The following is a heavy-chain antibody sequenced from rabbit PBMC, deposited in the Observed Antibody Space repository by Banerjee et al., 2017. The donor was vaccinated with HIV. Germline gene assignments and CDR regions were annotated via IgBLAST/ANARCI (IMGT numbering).Heavy chain of an antibody. CDR2: IYTGDGST. Sequence: QEQLEESGGDLVMPEGSLTLTCKASGLDFSSSYWIYWVRQAPGKGLEWIGSIYTGDGSTYYASWVNGRFTISKTSSTTVTLQMTSLTAADTATYFCARGYGITSGGARDYFNLWGQGTLVTVS. V-gene: IGHV1S45*01. CDR1: GLDFSSSYW. D-gene: IGHD1-1*01. CDR3: ARGYGITSGGARDYFNL. J-gene: IGHJ4*01.